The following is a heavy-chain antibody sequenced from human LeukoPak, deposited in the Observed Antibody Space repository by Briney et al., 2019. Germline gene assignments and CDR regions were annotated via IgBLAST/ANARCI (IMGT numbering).Heavy chain of an antibody. D-gene: IGHD2-2*01. CDR1: VGSISSGGYY. V-gene: IGHV4-31*03. Sequence: SSETLSLTCTVSVGSISSGGYYWGWIRQHPGKGLEWIGYIYYSGSTYYNPSLKSRVTISVDTSKNQFSLKLSSVTAADTAVYYCAREADCSSTSCYVIDPWGQGTLVTVSS. CDR3: AREADCSSTSCYVIDP. J-gene: IGHJ5*02. CDR2: IYYSGST.